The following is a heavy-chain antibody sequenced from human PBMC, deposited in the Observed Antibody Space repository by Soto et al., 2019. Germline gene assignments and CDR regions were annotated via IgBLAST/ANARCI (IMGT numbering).Heavy chain of an antibody. CDR2: IYWDDDK. J-gene: IGHJ4*02. Sequence: SGPTLVKPTQTLTLTCTFSGFSLSTSGVGVGWIRQPPGKALEWLALIYWDDDKRYSPSLKSRLTITKDTSKNQVVLTMTNMDPVDTATYYCAHPSGGAAALYYFDYWGQGTLVTVSS. CDR3: AHPSGGAAALYYFDY. V-gene: IGHV2-5*02. CDR1: GFSLSTSGVG. D-gene: IGHD2-2*01.